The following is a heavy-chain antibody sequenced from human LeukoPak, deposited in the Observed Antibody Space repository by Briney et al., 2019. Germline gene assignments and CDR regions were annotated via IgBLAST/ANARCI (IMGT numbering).Heavy chain of an antibody. CDR1: GFTFSSYS. J-gene: IGHJ4*02. CDR2: ISSSSSYI. Sequence: GGSLRLSCAASGFTFSSYSMNWVRQAPGKGLEWVSSISSSSSYIYYADSVKGRFTISRDNPKNTLYLQMNSLRAEDTAVYFCAKRGVVIRVILVGFHKEAYYFDSWGQGALVTVSS. D-gene: IGHD3-22*01. V-gene: IGHV3-21*04. CDR3: AKRGVVIRVILVGFHKEAYYFDS.